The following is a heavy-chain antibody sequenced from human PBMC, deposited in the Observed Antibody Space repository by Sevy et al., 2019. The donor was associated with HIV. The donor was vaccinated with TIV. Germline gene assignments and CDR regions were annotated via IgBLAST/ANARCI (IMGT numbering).Heavy chain of an antibody. J-gene: IGHJ4*02. CDR1: GFTFSSYA. CDR3: ASSPYYDFWSGYSPRLDY. V-gene: IGHV3-30-3*01. CDR2: IASDGSKT. Sequence: GGSLRLSCAASGFTFSSYAMHWVRQAPGEGLNWVAVIASDGSKTFYADSVKGRFTIARDNSKNTLYVQMNSLRAEDTAVYYCASSPYYDFWSGYSPRLDYWGQGTRVTVSS. D-gene: IGHD3-3*01.